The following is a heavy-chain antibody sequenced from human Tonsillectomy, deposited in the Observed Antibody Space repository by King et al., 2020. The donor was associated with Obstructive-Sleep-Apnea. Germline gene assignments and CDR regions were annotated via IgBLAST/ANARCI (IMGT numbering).Heavy chain of an antibody. CDR3: VKDIGLVHGPRAYYYYYGMDV. Sequence: VQLVESGGGLVQPGRSLRLSCAASGFTFDDYAMHWVRPAPGKGREWGSGISWNSGSIGYADSVTGRLTISRDNAKNSLYLQMNSLRAEDTAVYHCVKDIGLVHGPRAYYYYYGMDVWGQGTTVTVSS. CDR1: GFTFDDYA. V-gene: IGHV3-9*01. J-gene: IGHJ6*02. CDR2: ISWNSGSI. D-gene: IGHD3/OR15-3a*01.